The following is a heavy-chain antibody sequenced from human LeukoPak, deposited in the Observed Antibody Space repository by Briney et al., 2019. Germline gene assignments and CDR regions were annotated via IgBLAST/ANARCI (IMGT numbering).Heavy chain of an antibody. Sequence: GESLQISCKGSGYSFTSYWIGWVRQMPGKGLEWMGIIYPGDSDTRYGPSFQGQVTISADKSISTAYLQWSSLKASDTAMYYCARQGCSSTSCWIDDYWGQGTLVTVSS. J-gene: IGHJ4*02. D-gene: IGHD2-2*01. CDR1: GYSFTSYW. CDR3: ARQGCSSTSCWIDDY. V-gene: IGHV5-51*01. CDR2: IYPGDSDT.